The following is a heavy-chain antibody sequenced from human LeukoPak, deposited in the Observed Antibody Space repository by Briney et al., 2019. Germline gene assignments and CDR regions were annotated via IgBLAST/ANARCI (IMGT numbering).Heavy chain of an antibody. J-gene: IGHJ4*02. D-gene: IGHD3-22*01. V-gene: IGHV4-39*01. Sequence: SETLSLTCTVSGGSISSSSYYWGWIRQPPGKGLEWIGSIYYSGSTYYNPSLKSRVTISVDTSKNQFSLKLSSVTAADTAVYYCARHHAGSSASSGYYRSYYFDYWGQGTLVTVSS. CDR2: IYYSGST. CDR1: GGSISSSSYY. CDR3: ARHHAGSSASSGYYRSYYFDY.